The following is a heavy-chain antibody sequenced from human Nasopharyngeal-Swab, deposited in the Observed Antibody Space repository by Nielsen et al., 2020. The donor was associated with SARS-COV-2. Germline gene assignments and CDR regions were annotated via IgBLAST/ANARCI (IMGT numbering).Heavy chain of an antibody. V-gene: IGHV3-9*01. J-gene: IGHJ3*02. D-gene: IGHD1-7*01. CDR1: GFIFDDYA. CDR3: AKETGTVPVAFDI. CDR2: ISWNSGTT. Sequence: SCVASGFIFDDYAMHWVRQAPGKGLEWVSSISWNSGTTDYGASVKGRFTISRDNAENSVYLQMNSLRPEDTAFYYCAKETGTVPVAFDIWGQGTVVTVSS.